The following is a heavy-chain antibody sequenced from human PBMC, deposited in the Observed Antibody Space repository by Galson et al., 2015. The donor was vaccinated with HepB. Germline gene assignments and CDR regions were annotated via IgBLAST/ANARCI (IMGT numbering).Heavy chain of an antibody. Sequence: SLRLSCAASGFTFSSYAMHWVRQAPGKGLEWVAVISYDGSNKYYADSVKGRFTISRDNSKNTLYLQMNSLRAEDTAAYYCARPLFVDSSGYYYGGGFDYWGQGTLVTVSS. CDR3: ARPLFVDSSGYYYGGGFDY. J-gene: IGHJ4*02. V-gene: IGHV3-30*04. CDR1: GFTFSSYA. CDR2: ISYDGSNK. D-gene: IGHD3-22*01.